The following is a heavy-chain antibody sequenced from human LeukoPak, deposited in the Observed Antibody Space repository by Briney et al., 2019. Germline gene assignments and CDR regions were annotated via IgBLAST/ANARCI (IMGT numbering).Heavy chain of an antibody. D-gene: IGHD1-26*01. CDR1: GFTFSNYW. V-gene: IGHV3-7*01. CDR2: IKQDESEK. J-gene: IGHJ4*02. CDR3: ARDKIVGASKFDY. Sequence: GSLRLSCAVSGFTFSNYWMSWVRQAPGKGLEWVAHIKQDESEKYYVDSVKGRFTISRDNAKNSLYLQMNSLRAEDTAIYYCARDKIVGASKFDYWGQGTLVTVSS.